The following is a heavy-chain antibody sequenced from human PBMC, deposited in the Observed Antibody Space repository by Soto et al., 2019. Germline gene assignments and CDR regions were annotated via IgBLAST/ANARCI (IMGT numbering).Heavy chain of an antibody. V-gene: IGHV6-1*01. CDR1: GDSVSSHSAG. D-gene: IGHD1-26*01. Sequence: SQTLSLTCAITGDSVSSHSAGWSWVRQSPSRGLEWLGRTYYRSKWYYEYAVSVRSRITINPDTSKNQSSLQLNSVTPEDTAVYFCARGEQYSGRIFDYWGQGTLVTVSS. J-gene: IGHJ4*01. CDR3: ARGEQYSGRIFDY. CDR2: TYYRSKWYY.